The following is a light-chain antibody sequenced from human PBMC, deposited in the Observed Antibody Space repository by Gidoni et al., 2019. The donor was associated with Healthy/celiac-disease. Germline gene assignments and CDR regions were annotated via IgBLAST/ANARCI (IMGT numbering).Light chain of an antibody. CDR2: GAS. Sequence: EIEMTQFPSTLSVFPGERATLSCRASQRVSSHLAWYQQNPGQAPRLLIYGASTRSTGIPARFSGSGSGTEFTLTISSLQSEDFAVYYCQQYNNWPALTFGGGTKVDIK. CDR3: QQYNNWPALT. J-gene: IGKJ4*01. V-gene: IGKV3-15*01. CDR1: QRVSSH.